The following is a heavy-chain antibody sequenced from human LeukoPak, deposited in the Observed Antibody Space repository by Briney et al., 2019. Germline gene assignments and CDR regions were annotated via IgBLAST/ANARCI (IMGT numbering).Heavy chain of an antibody. CDR2: INSDGSST. Sequence: GGSLRLSCAASGFTFSGYWMHWVRQAPGKGLVWVSRINSDGSSTSYADSVKGRFTISRDNAKNTLYLQMNSLRAEDTAVYYCARVPATGYSSGLGAFDIWGQGTMVTVSP. J-gene: IGHJ3*02. CDR1: GFTFSGYW. D-gene: IGHD6-19*01. CDR3: ARVPATGYSSGLGAFDI. V-gene: IGHV3-74*01.